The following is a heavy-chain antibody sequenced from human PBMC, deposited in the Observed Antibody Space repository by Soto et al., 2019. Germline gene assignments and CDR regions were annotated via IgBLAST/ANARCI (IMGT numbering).Heavy chain of an antibody. V-gene: IGHV3-74*01. D-gene: IGHD3-10*01. CDR1: GFTFSSYW. CDR3: ARDLNYYGSGGYRDY. Sequence: EVQLVESGGGLVQPGGSLRLSCAASGFTFSSYWMHWVRQAPGKGLVWVSRINSDGSSTSYADSVKGRFTITRDNAKNTLYLQMNSLRAENTAVYYCARDLNYYGSGGYRDYWGQVTLVTVSS. J-gene: IGHJ4*02. CDR2: INSDGSST.